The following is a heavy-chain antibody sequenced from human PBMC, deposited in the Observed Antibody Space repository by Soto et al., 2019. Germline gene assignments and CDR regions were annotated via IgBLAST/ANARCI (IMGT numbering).Heavy chain of an antibody. CDR1: GFTFSNAW. D-gene: IGHD2-2*01. J-gene: IGHJ6*02. Sequence: EVQLVESGGGLVKPGGSLRLSCTGAGFTFSNAWMSWVRQAPGKWLEWVGTIKSKTDGGTADYAAPVKGRFTISRDDSKDTLFLQMNSLKTEDTAVYYCTTGEGHYSTTCCYFSYYYYGMDVWGQGTTVTVSS. V-gene: IGHV3-15*01. CDR3: TTGEGHYSTTCCYFSYYYYGMDV. CDR2: IKSKTDGGTA.